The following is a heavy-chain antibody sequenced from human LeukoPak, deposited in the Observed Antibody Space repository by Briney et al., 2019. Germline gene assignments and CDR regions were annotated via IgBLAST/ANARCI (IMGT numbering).Heavy chain of an antibody. V-gene: IGHV3-7*01. Sequence: GGSLRLSCETSGFSFSTYWMSWVRQAPGKGLEWVANIRPDGSEKYYVDSVKGRFTISRDNAKNTLYLQMNSLRAEDTAVYYCARDRYYVPDYWGQGTLVTVSS. J-gene: IGHJ4*02. CDR3: ARDRYYVPDY. CDR1: GFSFSTYW. D-gene: IGHD3-10*02. CDR2: IRPDGSEK.